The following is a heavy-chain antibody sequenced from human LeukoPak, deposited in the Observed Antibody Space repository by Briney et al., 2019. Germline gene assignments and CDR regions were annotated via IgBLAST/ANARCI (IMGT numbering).Heavy chain of an antibody. Sequence: PETLSLTCAVYGGSFSGYYWSWIRQPPGKGLEWIGEINHSGSTNYNPSLKSRVTISVDRSKNQFSLKLSSVTAADTAVYYCATLSSGDYWGQGTLVTVSS. CDR3: ATLSSGDY. V-gene: IGHV4-34*01. CDR1: GGSFSGYY. CDR2: INHSGST. D-gene: IGHD6-25*01. J-gene: IGHJ4*02.